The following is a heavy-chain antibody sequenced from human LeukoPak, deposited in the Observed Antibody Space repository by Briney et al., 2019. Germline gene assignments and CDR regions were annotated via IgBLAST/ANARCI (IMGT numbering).Heavy chain of an antibody. D-gene: IGHD3-3*01. CDR3: ARCYDFWSGSNEFDY. CDR1: GYTLTELS. Sequence: ASVKVSCKVSGYTLTELSMHWVRQAPGKGLEWMGGFDPEDGETIYAQKFQGRVTMTEDTSTDTAYMVLSSLRSDDTAVYYCARCYDFWSGSNEFDYWGQGTLVTVSS. CDR2: FDPEDGET. J-gene: IGHJ4*02. V-gene: IGHV1-24*01.